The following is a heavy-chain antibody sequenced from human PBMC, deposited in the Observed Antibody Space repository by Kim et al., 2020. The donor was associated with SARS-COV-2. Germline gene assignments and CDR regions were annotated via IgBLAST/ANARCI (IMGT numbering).Heavy chain of an antibody. Sequence: ASVKVSCKASGYIFTKYVINWVRQAPGQGLEWMGWINTNTGNPTYAQGFRGRFVFSLDSSVTTSYLQISSLKAEDTAIYFCARGWAVGGLEDYFDYWGQGTLVTVSS. V-gene: IGHV7-4-1*02. CDR2: INTNTGNP. D-gene: IGHD1-26*01. J-gene: IGHJ4*02. CDR3: ARGWAVGGLEDYFDY. CDR1: GYIFTKYV.